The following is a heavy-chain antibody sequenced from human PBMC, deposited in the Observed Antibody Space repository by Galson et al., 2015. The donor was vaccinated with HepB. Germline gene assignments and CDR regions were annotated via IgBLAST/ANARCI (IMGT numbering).Heavy chain of an antibody. CDR2: ISAYNGNT. Sequence: SVKVSCKASGYTFTSYGITWVRQAPGQGLEWMGWISAYNGNTNYAQKLQGRVTMTADTSTKTAYMELRSLRSDDTAVYYCARSIVLVVATTAPYYFDYWGQGTLVTVSS. D-gene: IGHD2-15*01. J-gene: IGHJ4*02. CDR3: ARSIVLVVATTAPYYFDY. V-gene: IGHV1-18*01. CDR1: GYTFTSYG.